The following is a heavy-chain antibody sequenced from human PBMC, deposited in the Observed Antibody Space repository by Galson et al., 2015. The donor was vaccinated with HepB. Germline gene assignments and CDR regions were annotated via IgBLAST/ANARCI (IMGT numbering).Heavy chain of an antibody. CDR1: GFTFSSYG. D-gene: IGHD6-13*01. J-gene: IGHJ6*02. V-gene: IGHV3-30*18. CDR2: ISYDGSNQ. Sequence: SLRLSCAASGFTFSSYGMHWVRQAPGKGLEWVAVISYDGSNQYYADSVKGRFTISRDNSKNTLYLQMNTLRAEDTAVYYCAKDRGRSSYQYYFHGMDVWGQGTTVTVSS. CDR3: AKDRGRSSYQYYFHGMDV.